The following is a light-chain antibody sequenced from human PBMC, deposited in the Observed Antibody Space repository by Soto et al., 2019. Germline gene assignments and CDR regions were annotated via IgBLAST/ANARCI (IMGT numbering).Light chain of an antibody. Sequence: EIVLTQSPATLSLSPGERATLSCRASQSVSSSLAWYQQKSGQAPRLLIYDASNRATGIPARFGGSGSGTDFTLTISSLEPEDFAVYYCQQRSNWPPLTFGGGTKVEIK. CDR2: DAS. CDR1: QSVSSS. J-gene: IGKJ4*01. V-gene: IGKV3-11*01. CDR3: QQRSNWPPLT.